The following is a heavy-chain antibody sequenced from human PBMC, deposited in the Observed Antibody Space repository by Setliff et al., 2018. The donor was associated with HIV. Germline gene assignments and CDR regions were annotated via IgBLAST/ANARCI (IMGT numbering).Heavy chain of an antibody. J-gene: IGHJ3*02. Sequence: GGSLRLSCVASGFTFSNYGMHWVRQGLGKGLEWVAFIRSDESETYYADSVKGRFTISRDNSKNTLYLQMNSLRAEDTAVYYCAKCLGWLQLGSVFDIWGQGTMVTVSS. D-gene: IGHD1-1*01. V-gene: IGHV3-30*02. CDR2: IRSDESET. CDR3: AKCLGWLQLGSVFDI. CDR1: GFTFSNYG.